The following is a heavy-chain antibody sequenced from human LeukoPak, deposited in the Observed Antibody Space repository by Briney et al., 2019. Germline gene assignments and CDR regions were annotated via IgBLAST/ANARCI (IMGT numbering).Heavy chain of an antibody. D-gene: IGHD4-23*01. CDR2: IYASGST. CDR3: ARAPYGGNQYFQH. Sequence: SETLSLTCTVSGGSITTYYWSWVRQPAGKGLERIGLIYASGSTTYNPSLKSRVTMSVGTSKNQFSLKLSSVTAADTAVYYCARAPYGGNQYFQHWGQGTLVTVSS. J-gene: IGHJ1*01. CDR1: GGSITTYY. V-gene: IGHV4-4*07.